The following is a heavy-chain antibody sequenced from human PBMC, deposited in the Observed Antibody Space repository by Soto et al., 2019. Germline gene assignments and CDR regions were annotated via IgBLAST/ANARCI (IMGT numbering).Heavy chain of an antibody. V-gene: IGHV4-30-4*01. CDR3: ARGGLDYFDY. Sequence: ASETLSLTCTVSGGSISSGDYYWSWIRQPPGKGLEWIGYVYYSGSTYYNPSLKSRVTISVDTSKNQFSLKLSSVTAADTAVYYCARGGLDYFDYWGQGTLVTVSS. J-gene: IGHJ4*02. D-gene: IGHD5-12*01. CDR1: GGSISSGDYY. CDR2: VYYSGST.